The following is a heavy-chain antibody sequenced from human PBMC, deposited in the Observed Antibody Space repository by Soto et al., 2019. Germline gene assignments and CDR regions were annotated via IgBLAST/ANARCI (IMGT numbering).Heavy chain of an antibody. Sequence: ASVKVSCKASGYTFAKYYIHWVRQAPGKGLEWMGGFDPEDGETIYAQKFQGRVTMTEDTSTDTAYMELSSLRSEDTAVYYCATQHYYYYSMDVWGKGTTVTVSS. V-gene: IGHV1-24*01. J-gene: IGHJ6*03. CDR2: FDPEDGET. CDR1: GYTFAKYY. CDR3: ATQHYYYYSMDV.